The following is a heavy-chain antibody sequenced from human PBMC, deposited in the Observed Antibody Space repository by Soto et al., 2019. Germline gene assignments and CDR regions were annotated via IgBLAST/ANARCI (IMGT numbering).Heavy chain of an antibody. Sequence: GGSLRLSCAASGFTFSNAWMSWVRQAPGKGLEWVGRIKSKTGGGTTDYAAPVKGRFTISRDDSKNTLYLQMNSLKTEDTAVYYCTTDHNDFWSGYPPYNYYGMDVWGQGTTVTVSS. D-gene: IGHD3-3*01. V-gene: IGHV3-15*01. CDR2: IKSKTGGGTT. CDR1: GFTFSNAW. J-gene: IGHJ6*02. CDR3: TTDHNDFWSGYPPYNYYGMDV.